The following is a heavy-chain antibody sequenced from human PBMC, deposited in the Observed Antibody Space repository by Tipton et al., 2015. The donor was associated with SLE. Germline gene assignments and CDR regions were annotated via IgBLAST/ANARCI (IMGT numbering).Heavy chain of an antibody. CDR3: ARSAIFGVIMGGYFDY. CDR1: GGSISSHY. Sequence: TLSLTCTVSGGSISSHYWSWIRQAPGKGLEWIGYISNSETTNYNPSLKSRVTMSVDTSKNRFSLKLSSVTAADTAVYYCARSAIFGVIMGGYFDYWGQGTLVTVSS. D-gene: IGHD3-3*01. J-gene: IGHJ4*02. CDR2: ISNSETT. V-gene: IGHV4-59*11.